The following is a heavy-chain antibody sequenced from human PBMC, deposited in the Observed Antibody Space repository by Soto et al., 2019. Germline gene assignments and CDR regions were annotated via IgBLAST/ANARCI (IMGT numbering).Heavy chain of an antibody. Sequence: SETLSLTCAFYGWSFSGYYWTWIRQPPGTGLEWIGEINHSGSTNYNPSLKSRVTISVDTSKNQFSLKLTSVTAADTAVYYCARYGGTYYVYWGQGALVTVSS. J-gene: IGHJ4*02. CDR3: ARYGGTYYVY. D-gene: IGHD1-26*01. CDR1: GWSFSGYY. CDR2: INHSGST. V-gene: IGHV4-34*01.